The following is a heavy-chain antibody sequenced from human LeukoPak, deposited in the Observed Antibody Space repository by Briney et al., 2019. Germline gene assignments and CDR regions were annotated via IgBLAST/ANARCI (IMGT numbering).Heavy chain of an antibody. D-gene: IGHD3-22*01. J-gene: IGHJ4*02. CDR2: IIPIFGTA. Sequence: RASVKVSCKASGGTFSSYAISWVRQAPGQGLEWMGGIIPIFGTANYAQKFQGRVTITTDESTSTAYMELSSLRSEDTAVYCCARPSDYYDSSGYSDWGQGTLVTVSS. CDR3: ARPSDYYDSSGYSD. V-gene: IGHV1-69*05. CDR1: GGTFSSYA.